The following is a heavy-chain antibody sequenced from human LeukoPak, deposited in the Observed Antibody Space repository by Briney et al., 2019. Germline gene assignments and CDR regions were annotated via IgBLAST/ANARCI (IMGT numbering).Heavy chain of an antibody. J-gene: IGHJ4*02. CDR2: IYHSGST. CDR1: SYPNSRGHD. V-gene: IGHV4-38-2*02. Sequence: SETQSLPCTVSSYPNSRGHDRGRIRQPPGNGLERIGNIYHSGSTYYNPSLKSRVTISVDTSKNQFSLKLSSVTAADTAVYYCARGLRDDFWSGYWVFDYWGQGTLVTVSS. D-gene: IGHD3-3*01. CDR3: ARGLRDDFWSGYWVFDY.